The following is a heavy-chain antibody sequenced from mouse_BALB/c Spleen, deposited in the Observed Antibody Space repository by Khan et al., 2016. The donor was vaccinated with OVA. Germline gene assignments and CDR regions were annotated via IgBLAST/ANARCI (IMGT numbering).Heavy chain of an antibody. CDR1: GDSITSGY. V-gene: IGHV3-8*02. CDR2: MIYTGYT. CDR3: ARWTCRYAFAY. Sequence: EVQLQESGPSLVKPSQTLSLTCSVSGDSITSGYWSWIRKFPGNKLEYMGYMIYTGYTDYNPSLKSRLAITPHTSKTQSYLQLNSVTTEDTATYYWARWTCRYAFAYWGQGTLGTVTA. D-gene: IGHD2-14*01. J-gene: IGHJ3*01.